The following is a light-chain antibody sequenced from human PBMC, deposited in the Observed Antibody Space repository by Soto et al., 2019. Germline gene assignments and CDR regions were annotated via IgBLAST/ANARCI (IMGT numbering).Light chain of an antibody. CDR3: QQYNNWRT. Sequence: IVMTQSPATLSASPGERATLSCRSSQSANSNLAWYQQKPGQAPRLLIYGASTRATGIPARFSGSGSGTEFTLTISSLQSEDFAVYYCQQYNNWRTFGQGTKVDI. V-gene: IGKV3-15*01. CDR1: QSANSN. CDR2: GAS. J-gene: IGKJ1*01.